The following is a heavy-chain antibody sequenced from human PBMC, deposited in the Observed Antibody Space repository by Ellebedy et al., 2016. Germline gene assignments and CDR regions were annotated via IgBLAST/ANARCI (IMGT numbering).Heavy chain of an antibody. D-gene: IGHD3-10*01. V-gene: IGHV4-59*01. CDR1: GGSISNYY. J-gene: IGHJ6*01. Sequence: SETLSLXCIVSGGSISNYYWSWLRQSPGKGLEWIGYIYYSGSTNYNPSLKSRVTISEDTSKNQFSLKLSSVTAADTAVYYCASRHKEPATGSAYYYYGLDVWGQGTTVTVSS. CDR3: ASRHKEPATGSAYYYYGLDV. CDR2: IYYSGST.